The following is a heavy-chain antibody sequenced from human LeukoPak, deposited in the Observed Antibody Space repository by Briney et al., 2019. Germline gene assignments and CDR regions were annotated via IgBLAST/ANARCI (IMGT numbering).Heavy chain of an antibody. J-gene: IGHJ4*02. CDR3: ANGGIAAAMYYFDY. V-gene: IGHV3-23*01. CDR1: GFTFSSYA. Sequence: SGGSLRLSCAASGFTFSSYAMSWVRQAPGKGLEWVSAISGSGGSTSYADSVKGRFTISRDNSKNTLYLQMNSLRAEDTAVYYCANGGIAAAMYYFDYWGQGTLVTVSS. D-gene: IGHD6-13*01. CDR2: ISGSGGST.